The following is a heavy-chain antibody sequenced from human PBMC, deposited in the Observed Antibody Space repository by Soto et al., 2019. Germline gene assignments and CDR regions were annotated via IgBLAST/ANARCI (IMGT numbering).Heavy chain of an antibody. J-gene: IGHJ6*02. Sequence: GGSLRLSCAASGFTFSSYAMSWVRQAPGKGLEWVSAISGSGGSTYYADSVKGRFTISRDNSKNTLYLQMNSLRAEDTAVYYCATSTYQLLHPGPYYYYGMDVWGQGTTVTVSS. CDR2: ISGSGGST. CDR1: GFTFSSYA. V-gene: IGHV3-23*01. CDR3: ATSTYQLLHPGPYYYYGMDV. D-gene: IGHD2-2*01.